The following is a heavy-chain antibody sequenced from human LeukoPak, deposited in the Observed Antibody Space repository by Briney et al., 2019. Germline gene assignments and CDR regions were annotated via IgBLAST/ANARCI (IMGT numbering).Heavy chain of an antibody. D-gene: IGHD1-26*01. J-gene: IGHJ4*02. CDR3: ARQWELPGGFDY. CDR1: GXTFSSYA. CDR2: ISYDGSNK. Sequence: GGSLRLSCAASGXTFSSYAMHWVRQAPGKGLEWVAVISYDGSNKYYADSVKGRFTISRDNSKNTLYLQMNSLRAEDTAVYYCARQWELPGGFDYWGQGTLVTVSS. V-gene: IGHV3-30-3*01.